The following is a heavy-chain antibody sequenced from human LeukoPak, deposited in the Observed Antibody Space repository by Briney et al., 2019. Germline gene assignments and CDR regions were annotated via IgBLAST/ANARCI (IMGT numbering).Heavy chain of an antibody. Sequence: GGSLRLSCAASGSTFSSYGMHWVRQAPGKGLEWVAVIWYDGSNKYYADSVKGRFTISRDNSKNTLYLQMNSLRAEDTAVYYCARGGHRGLRFLEWLTPYFDYWGQGTLVTVSS. CDR3: ARGGHRGLRFLEWLTPYFDY. D-gene: IGHD3-3*01. J-gene: IGHJ4*02. CDR1: GSTFSSYG. CDR2: IWYDGSNK. V-gene: IGHV3-33*01.